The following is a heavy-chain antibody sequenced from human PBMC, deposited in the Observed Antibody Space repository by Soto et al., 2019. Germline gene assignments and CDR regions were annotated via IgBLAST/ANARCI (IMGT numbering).Heavy chain of an antibody. Sequence: ASVKVSCKASGYTFTGYYMHWVRQAPGQGLEWMGWINPNSGGTNYAQKFQGRVTMTRDTSISTAYMELSRLRSDDTAVYYCAREDVNPSGPIYGMDVWGQGTKVTVSS. CDR2: INPNSGGT. V-gene: IGHV1-2*02. CDR1: GYTFTGYY. CDR3: AREDVNPSGPIYGMDV. D-gene: IGHD3-10*01. J-gene: IGHJ6*02.